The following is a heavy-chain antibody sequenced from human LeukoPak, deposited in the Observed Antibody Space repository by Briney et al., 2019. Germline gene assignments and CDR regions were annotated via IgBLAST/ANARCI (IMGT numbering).Heavy chain of an antibody. Sequence: ASVKVSCKASGYTFTSYGISWVRQAPGQGLEWMGWISAYNGNTNYAQKLQGRVTMTTDTSTSTAYMELRSLRSDDTAVYYCARPSAQWELLLPFDYWGQGTLVTVSP. CDR2: ISAYNGNT. D-gene: IGHD1-26*01. J-gene: IGHJ4*02. V-gene: IGHV1-18*01. CDR3: ARPSAQWELLLPFDY. CDR1: GYTFTSYG.